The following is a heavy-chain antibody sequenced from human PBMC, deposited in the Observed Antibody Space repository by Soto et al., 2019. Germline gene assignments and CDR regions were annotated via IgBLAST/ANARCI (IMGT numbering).Heavy chain of an antibody. D-gene: IGHD5-12*01. J-gene: IGHJ1*01. CDR1: GFTFSSYG. V-gene: IGHV3-30*03. CDR2: ISYDGSNK. Sequence: GVSLRLSCAASGFTFSSYGMHWVRQAPGKGLERVAVISYDGSNKYYADSVKGRFTISRDNSKNTLYLQMNSLRAEDTAVYYCVRLRAEYFQHWGQGTLFAISS. CDR3: VRLRAEYFQH.